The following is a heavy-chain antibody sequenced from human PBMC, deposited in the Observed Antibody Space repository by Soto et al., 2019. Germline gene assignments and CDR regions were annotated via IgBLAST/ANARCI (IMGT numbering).Heavy chain of an antibody. D-gene: IGHD3-3*01. J-gene: IGHJ6*03. Sequence: QVQLVQSGAEVKKPGASVKVSCKASGYTFTSYAMHWVRQAPGQRLEWMGWIHAGNGNTKYSQKFQGRVTITRDTSASTAYMELSSLRSEDTAGYYCASGHDFFSGLYYMDLWGKCTAFTLSS. CDR3: ASGHDFFSGLYYMDL. CDR2: IHAGNGNT. CDR1: GYTFTSYA. V-gene: IGHV1-3*01.